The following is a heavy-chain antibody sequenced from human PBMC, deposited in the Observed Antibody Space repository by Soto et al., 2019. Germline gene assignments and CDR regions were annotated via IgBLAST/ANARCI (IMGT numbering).Heavy chain of an antibody. CDR3: AKDIFDWLSGDGRSDYYYGMDV. D-gene: IGHD3-9*01. J-gene: IGHJ6*02. V-gene: IGHV3-30*14. CDR2: ISTDGTEK. Sequence: GGSLRLSCVASGFTFSSYVIHWVRQAPGKGLEWVALISTDGTEKHYPGSVRGRFTISRDNSKNTLYLQMNSLRTEDTAVYYCAKDIFDWLSGDGRSDYYYGMDVWGQGTTVTVSS. CDR1: GFTFSSYV.